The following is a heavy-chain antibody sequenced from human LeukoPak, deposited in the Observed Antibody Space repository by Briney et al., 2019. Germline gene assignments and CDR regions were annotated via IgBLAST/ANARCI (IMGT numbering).Heavy chain of an antibody. CDR3: AKQLGYCSDGSCYFPY. CDR1: GFTFSSSA. CDR2: ISNNGGYT. J-gene: IGHJ4*02. D-gene: IGHD2-15*01. V-gene: IGHV3-23*01. Sequence: WGSLRLSCAASGFTFSSSAMSWVRQAPGKGLEGVSAISNNGGYTYYADSVQGRFTISRDNSKSTLCLQMNSLRAEDTAVYYCAKQLGYCSDGSCYFPYWGQGTLVTVS.